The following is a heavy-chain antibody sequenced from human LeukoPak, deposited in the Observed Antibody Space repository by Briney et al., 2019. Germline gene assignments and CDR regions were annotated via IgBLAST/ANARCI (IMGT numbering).Heavy chain of an antibody. CDR2: IIPIFGTA. J-gene: IGHJ3*02. V-gene: IGHV1-69*13. Sequence: SVKVSCKASGGTFSSYAISWVLQAPGQGLEWMGGIIPIFGTANYAQKFQGRVTITADESTSTAYMELSSLRSEDTAVYYCACYGSGSYYNAAFDIWGQGTMVTVSS. CDR3: ACYGSGSYYNAAFDI. CDR1: GGTFSSYA. D-gene: IGHD3-10*01.